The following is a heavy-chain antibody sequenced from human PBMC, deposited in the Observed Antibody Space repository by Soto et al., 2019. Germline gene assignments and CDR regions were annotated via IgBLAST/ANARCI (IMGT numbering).Heavy chain of an antibody. D-gene: IGHD4-17*01. CDR3: ARRVHYGDYRVSLS. J-gene: IGHJ4*02. V-gene: IGHV4-39*01. CDR1: GGSISSSSYY. CDR2: IYYSGST. Sequence: SETLSLTCTVSGGSISSSSYYWGWIRQPPGKGLEWIGSIYYSGSTYYNPSLKSRVTISVDTSKNQFSLKLSSVTAADTAVYYCARRVHYGDYRVSLSWGQGTLVTVSS.